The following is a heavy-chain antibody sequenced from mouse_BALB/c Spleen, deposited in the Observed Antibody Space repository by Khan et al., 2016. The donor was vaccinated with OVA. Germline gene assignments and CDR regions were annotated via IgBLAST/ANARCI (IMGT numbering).Heavy chain of an antibody. D-gene: IGHD2-3*01. CDR3: ARDGSRYNYGMDY. CDR2: ISYSGST. V-gene: IGHV3-2*02. J-gene: IGHJ4*01. Sequence: EVQLQESGPGLVKPSQSLSLTCTATGYSITSDYAWNWIRQFPGNKLEWMGYISYSGSTNYNPALKSRISFTRDTSKNPFFLPLHSVTTEDTAIFYGARDGSRYNYGMDYWGQGTSVTVSS. CDR1: GYSITSDYA.